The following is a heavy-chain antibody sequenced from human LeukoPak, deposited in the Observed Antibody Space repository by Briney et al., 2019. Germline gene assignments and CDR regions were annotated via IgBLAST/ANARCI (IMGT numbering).Heavy chain of an antibody. CDR2: ISYSANS. Sequence: NSSETLSLTCTVSGDSVSSGGHYWVWVRQPPGKGLEWLGAISYSANSYYSPSHKSRVTISIDMSKNQFSLRLSSVTAVDTAFYYCARQCSSISCPIDYWGQGNLVTVSS. V-gene: IGHV4-39*01. CDR1: GDSVSSGGHY. J-gene: IGHJ4*02. CDR3: ARQCSSISCPIDY. D-gene: IGHD2-2*01.